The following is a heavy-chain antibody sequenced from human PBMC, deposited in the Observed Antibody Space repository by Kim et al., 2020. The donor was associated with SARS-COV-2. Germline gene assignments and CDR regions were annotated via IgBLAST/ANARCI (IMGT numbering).Heavy chain of an antibody. J-gene: IGHJ4*02. D-gene: IGHD4-17*01. CDR3: ARGMTTGNY. Sequence: GSTYYADSAKGRFTISRDKHKNTLYLQMNSLRAEDTAVYYCARGMTTGNYWGQGTLVTVSS. V-gene: IGHV3-53*01. CDR2: GST.